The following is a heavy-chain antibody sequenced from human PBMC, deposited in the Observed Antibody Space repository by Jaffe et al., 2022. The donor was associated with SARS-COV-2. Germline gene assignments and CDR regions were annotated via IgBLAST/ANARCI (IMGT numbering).Heavy chain of an antibody. J-gene: IGHJ3*02. CDR3: ARKDSTGYNSGAFDN. CDR2: ANHSGRT. CDR1: GGSFSGYF. D-gene: IGHD3-22*01. V-gene: IGHV4-34*01. Sequence: QVQLQQWGAGLLRPSETLSLTCAVYGGSFSGYFWTWVRQPPGKGLEWIGEANHSGRTNYNPSLKSRVTISLDTSKNQFFLRLSSVSAADTAVYFCARKDSTGYNSGAFDNWGQGTMVTVSS.